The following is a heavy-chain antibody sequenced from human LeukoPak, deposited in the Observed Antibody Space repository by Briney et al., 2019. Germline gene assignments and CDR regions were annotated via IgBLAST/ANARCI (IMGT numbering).Heavy chain of an antibody. J-gene: IGHJ4*02. CDR1: GFSFSSYG. CDR3: AYQISGVVY. CDR2: ISNDGSYK. D-gene: IGHD3-3*01. V-gene: IGHV3-30*03. Sequence: PGGSLRLSCAASGFSFSSYGMHWVRQAPGKGLEWVAVISNDGSYKDYADSVKGRFTISRDNSKNTLYLQMSSLRAEDTAVYYCAYQISGVVYWGQGTLVTVSS.